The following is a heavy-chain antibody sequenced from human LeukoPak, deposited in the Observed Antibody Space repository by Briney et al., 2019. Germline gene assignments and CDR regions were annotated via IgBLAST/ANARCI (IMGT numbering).Heavy chain of an antibody. CDR2: INHSGST. D-gene: IGHD1-26*01. V-gene: IGHV4-34*01. CDR1: GGSFSGYY. Sequence: PSETLSLTCTVSGGSFSGYYWSWIRQPPGKGLEWIGEINHSGSTNYNPSLKSRVTISVDTSKNQFSLKLSSVTAADTAVYYCASRVMGGAISNVWFDPWGQGTLVTVSS. J-gene: IGHJ5*02. CDR3: ASRVMGGAISNVWFDP.